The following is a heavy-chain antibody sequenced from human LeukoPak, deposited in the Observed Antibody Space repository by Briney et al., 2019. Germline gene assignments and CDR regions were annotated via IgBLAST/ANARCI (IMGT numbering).Heavy chain of an antibody. J-gene: IGHJ6*03. Sequence: ASVKVSCKASGYTFTSYYMHWVRQAPGQGLEWMGWINTNTGNPTYAQGFTGRFVFSLDTSVSTAYLQISSLKAEDTAVYYCARGYSSSWPRYYYMDVWGKGTTVTVSS. V-gene: IGHV7-4-1*02. CDR3: ARGYSSSWPRYYYMDV. D-gene: IGHD6-13*01. CDR1: GYTFTSYY. CDR2: INTNTGNP.